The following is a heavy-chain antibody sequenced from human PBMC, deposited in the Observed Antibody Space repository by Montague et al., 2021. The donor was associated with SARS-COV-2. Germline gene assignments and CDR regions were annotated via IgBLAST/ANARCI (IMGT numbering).Heavy chain of an antibody. CDR3: ARLGEGVVPAPILGVGPYYSYFYMDV. J-gene: IGHJ6*03. V-gene: IGHV4-34*01. CDR2: TNHSGSA. D-gene: IGHD2-2*02. CDR1: GGSFSGYY. Sequence: SETLSLTCAVYGGSFSGYYWNWIRQPPGKGLGWIGETNHSGSANYNPSLKRRVTISVDTSKNQFSLKLNSVTAADTAVYYCARLGEGVVPAPILGVGPYYSYFYMDVWGKGATVTVSS.